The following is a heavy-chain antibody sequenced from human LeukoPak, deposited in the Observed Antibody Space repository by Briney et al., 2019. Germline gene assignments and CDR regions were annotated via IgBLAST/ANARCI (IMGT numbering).Heavy chain of an antibody. V-gene: IGHV5-51*01. CDR2: IYPGDSDT. CDR3: ARRPRYSGYDFLFDY. J-gene: IGHJ4*02. D-gene: IGHD5-12*01. Sequence: GESLKISCKGSGYSFTSYWIGWVRQMPGKGLEWMGIIYPGDSDTRYSPSFQGQVTISADKSISTAYLQWSSLKASDTAMYYCARRPRYSGYDFLFDYWGQGTLVTVSS. CDR1: GYSFTSYW.